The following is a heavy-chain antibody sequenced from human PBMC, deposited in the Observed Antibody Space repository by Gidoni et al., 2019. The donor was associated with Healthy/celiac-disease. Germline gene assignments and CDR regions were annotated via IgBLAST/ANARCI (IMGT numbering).Heavy chain of an antibody. V-gene: IGHV5-51*03. Sequence: EVQLVQSGAEVKKPGASLKISCKGSGYSFTSYWIGWGRQMPGKGLEWMGIIYPGDSDTRYSPSFQGQVTISADKSISTAYLQWSSLKASDTAMYYCASGTLLHRPVRPGSRAEYFQHWGQGTLVTVSS. D-gene: IGHD2-15*01. CDR1: GYSFTSYW. J-gene: IGHJ1*01. CDR3: ASGTLLHRPVRPGSRAEYFQH. CDR2: IYPGDSDT.